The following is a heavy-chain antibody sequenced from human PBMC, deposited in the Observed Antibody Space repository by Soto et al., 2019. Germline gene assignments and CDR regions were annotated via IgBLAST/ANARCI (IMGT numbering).Heavy chain of an antibody. V-gene: IGHV4-59*08. D-gene: IGHD5-18*01. J-gene: IGHJ4*02. CDR3: ARHRYSYGVYYFDY. CDR2: IYYSGST. CDR1: GGSISNYY. Sequence: PSETLSLTCIVSGGSISNYYWSWIRQPPGKGLEWIGYIYYSGSTNHNPSLTSRVTISVDTSKNQFSLKLSSVTAADTAVYYCARHRYSYGVYYFDYWGQGTLVTVS.